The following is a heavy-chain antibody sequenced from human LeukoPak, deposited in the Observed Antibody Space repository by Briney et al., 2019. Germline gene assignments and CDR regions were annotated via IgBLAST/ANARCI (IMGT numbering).Heavy chain of an antibody. CDR3: ARVDGFDY. J-gene: IGHJ4*02. CDR2: ISSSSSTI. CDR1: GFTFSTYS. D-gene: IGHD5-24*01. Sequence: GGSLRLSCAASGFTFSTYSMNWVRQAPGKGLEWVSYISSSSSTIYYADSVKGRFTISRDNAKNSLHLQMNSLRAEDTAVYYCARVDGFDYWGQGTLVTVFS. V-gene: IGHV3-48*04.